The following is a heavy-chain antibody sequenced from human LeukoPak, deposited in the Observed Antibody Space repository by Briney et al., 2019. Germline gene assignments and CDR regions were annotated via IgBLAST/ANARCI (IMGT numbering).Heavy chain of an antibody. Sequence: GESLKISCKGSGYSFTTYWIAWVRQIPGEGLEWMVIIYPGDSETRYSPSFQGQVTISADKSITTAYLQWGSLKASDTAMYYCTRSPRDGYHDSFDIWGQGTMVTVFS. D-gene: IGHD5-24*01. V-gene: IGHV5-51*01. CDR3: TRSPRDGYHDSFDI. J-gene: IGHJ3*02. CDR2: IYPGDSET. CDR1: GYSFTTYW.